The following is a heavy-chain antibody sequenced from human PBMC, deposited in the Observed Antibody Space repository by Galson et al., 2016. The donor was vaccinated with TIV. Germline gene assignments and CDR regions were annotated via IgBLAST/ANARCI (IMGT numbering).Heavy chain of an antibody. CDR2: ISDGGNT. CDR3: ARDRMVDATYYDYYYGMDV. Sequence: SLRLSCASSGLSVSNNYMTWVRQAPGKGPEWVSLISDGGNTYYSASVMGRLTISRDNSTNTLYLQSNSLRVEDTALYFCARDRMVDATYYDYYYGMDVWGQGTAVTVSS. CDR1: GLSVSNNY. V-gene: IGHV3-66*02. D-gene: IGHD2-8*01. J-gene: IGHJ6*02.